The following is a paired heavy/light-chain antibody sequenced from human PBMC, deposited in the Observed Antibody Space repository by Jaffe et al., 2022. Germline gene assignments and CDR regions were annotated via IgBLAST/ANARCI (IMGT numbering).Heavy chain of an antibody. Sequence: EVQLLESGGGLVQPGGSLRLSCAASGFTFTTYGMRWVRQAPGKGLEWVSAISNDAGTTYYADSVKGRFTVSRDNSKNTLYLQMNSLRAEDTAIYYCARSGVTTVASIFYYYMDVWGKGTTVTVSS. CDR3: ARSGVTTVASIFYYYMDV. D-gene: IGHD4-17*01. V-gene: IGHV3-23*01. CDR1: GFTFTTYG. J-gene: IGHJ6*03. CDR2: ISNDAGTT.
Light chain of an antibody. CDR3: QQSSTSAWT. V-gene: IGKV1-39*01. CDR1: QSISKF. Sequence: DIQMTQSPSLLSASVGDRVTITCRASQSISKFLSWYQQKPGKAPKFLIYAASTLQSGVPSRFSGSGSGTDFTLTISSLQPDDFATYYCQQSSTSAWTFGQGTKVQIK. CDR2: AAS. J-gene: IGKJ1*01.